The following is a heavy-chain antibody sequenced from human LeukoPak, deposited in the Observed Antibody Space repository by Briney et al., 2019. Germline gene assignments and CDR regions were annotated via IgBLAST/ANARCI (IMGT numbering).Heavy chain of an antibody. CDR2: ISYDGSNK. J-gene: IGHJ4*01. Sequence: GGSLRLSCAASGFTFSSYAMHWVRQAPGKGLEWVAVISYDGSNKYYADSVKGRFTISRDNSKNTLYLQMNSLRAEDTAVYYCASLRTSSSSRARHFDYWGXGTLVTXSS. V-gene: IGHV3-30-3*01. CDR1: GFTFSSYA. CDR3: ASLRTSSSSRARHFDY. D-gene: IGHD6-13*01.